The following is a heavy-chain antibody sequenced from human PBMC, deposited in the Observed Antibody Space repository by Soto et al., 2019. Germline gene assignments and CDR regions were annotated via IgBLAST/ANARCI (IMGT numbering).Heavy chain of an antibody. J-gene: IGHJ4*02. V-gene: IGHV1-46*01. D-gene: IGHD3-22*01. Sequence: ASVKVSCKASGYTFTSYYMHWVRQAPGQGLEWMGIINPSGGSTSYAQKFQGRVTMTRDTSTSTVYMELSSLRSEDTAVYYCARPGVDSSGYYPGPLDYWGQGTLVTVSS. CDR2: INPSGGST. CDR1: GYTFTSYY. CDR3: ARPGVDSSGYYPGPLDY.